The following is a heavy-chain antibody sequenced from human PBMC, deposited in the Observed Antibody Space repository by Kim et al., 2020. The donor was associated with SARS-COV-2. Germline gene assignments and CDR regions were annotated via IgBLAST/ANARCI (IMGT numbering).Heavy chain of an antibody. Sequence: ADAVKGRFTISRDTSKHTVDLQRNSLRAEDTAIYYCARGLAESQPPWFDPWGQGTLVTVSS. D-gene: IGHD2-2*01. J-gene: IGHJ5*02. CDR3: ARGLAESQPPWFDP. V-gene: IGHV3-23*01.